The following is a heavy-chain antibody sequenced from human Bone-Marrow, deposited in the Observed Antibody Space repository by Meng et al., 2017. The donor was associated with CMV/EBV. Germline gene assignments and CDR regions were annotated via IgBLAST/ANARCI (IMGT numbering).Heavy chain of an antibody. CDR2: INPNSGGT. V-gene: IGHV1-2*02. J-gene: IGHJ4*02. D-gene: IGHD3-3*01. CDR3: ARGGGYGIFGVVISGY. CDR1: GYTFTGYY. Sequence: ASVKVSCKASGYTFTGYYMHWVRQAPGQGLEWMGWINPNSGGTNYAQKFQGRVTMTRDTSIRTAYMELSRLRSDDTAVYYCARGGGYGIFGVVISGYWGQGKLVNVAS.